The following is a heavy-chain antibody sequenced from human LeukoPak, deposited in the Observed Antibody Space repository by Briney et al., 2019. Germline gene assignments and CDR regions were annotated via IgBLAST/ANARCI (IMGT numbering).Heavy chain of an antibody. D-gene: IGHD5-12*01. CDR3: AKESGSGYDQLDY. V-gene: IGHV3-23*01. Sequence: GGSLRLSCAASGFTFSTYAMSWVRQAPGKGLEWVSAISNSASSTYYAASVKGRFTISRDNSRNTLYLQMNSLRAEDTAVYYCAKESGSGYDQLDYWGQGTLVPVSS. CDR1: GFTFSTYA. J-gene: IGHJ4*02. CDR2: ISNSASST.